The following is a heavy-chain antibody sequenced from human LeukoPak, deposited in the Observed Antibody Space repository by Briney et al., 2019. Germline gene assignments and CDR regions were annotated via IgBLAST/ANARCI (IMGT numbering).Heavy chain of an antibody. CDR1: GGTFSGYP. CDR2: MNPNSGNT. Sequence: ASVKVSCKASGGTFSGYPISWVRQATGQGLEWMGWMNPNSGNTGYAQKFQGRVTMTRNTSISTAYMELSSLRSEDTAVYYCARGPQDGCNRHEEGYWGQGTLVTVSS. CDR3: ARGPQDGCNRHEEGY. J-gene: IGHJ4*02. V-gene: IGHV1-8*02. D-gene: IGHD5-24*01.